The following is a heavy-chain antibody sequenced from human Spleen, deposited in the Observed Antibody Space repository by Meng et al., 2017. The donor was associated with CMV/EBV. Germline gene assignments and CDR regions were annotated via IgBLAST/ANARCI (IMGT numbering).Heavy chain of an antibody. Sequence: GGSLRLSCAASGFTFSSYTMKWVRQAPGKGLEWVSSISSSSSYIYYADSVKGRFTISRDNAKNSLYLQMNSLRAEDTAVYYCARSGSSSSGLPLYWGQGTLVTVSS. CDR2: ISSSSSYI. J-gene: IGHJ4*02. CDR3: ARSGSSSSGLPLY. CDR1: GFTFSSYT. D-gene: IGHD6-6*01. V-gene: IGHV3-21*01.